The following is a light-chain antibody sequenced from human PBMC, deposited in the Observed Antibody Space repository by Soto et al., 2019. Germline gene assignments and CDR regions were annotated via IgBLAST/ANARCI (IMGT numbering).Light chain of an antibody. J-gene: IGKJ5*01. CDR1: QSISSN. CDR3: QQYHNWPIT. V-gene: IGKV3D-15*01. Sequence: EIGMPQSPATLSFSPGERPDLSCWASQSISSNLAWYQQKPGQAPRLLIYDASTRATGIPARFSGSGSGTDFTLTISGLQSEDFAVYSCQQYHNWPITFGQGTRLENK. CDR2: DAS.